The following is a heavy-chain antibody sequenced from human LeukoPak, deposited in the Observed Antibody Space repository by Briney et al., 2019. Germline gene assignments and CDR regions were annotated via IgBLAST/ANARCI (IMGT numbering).Heavy chain of an antibody. V-gene: IGHV1-8*01. Sequence: ASVKVSCKASGYTFTSYDINWVRQASGQGLEWMGWINPNSGNTGFTQKFRGRVTVTRSTSISTAYMELSSLTSDDTAVYYCARTSTGTRGGYDVWGQGTLVTVSS. CDR3: ARTSTGTRGGYDV. J-gene: IGHJ4*02. D-gene: IGHD1-1*01. CDR2: INPNSGNT. CDR1: GYTFTSYD.